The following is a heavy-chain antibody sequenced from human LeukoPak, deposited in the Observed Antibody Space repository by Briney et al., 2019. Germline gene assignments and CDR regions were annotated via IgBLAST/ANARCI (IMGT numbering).Heavy chain of an antibody. D-gene: IGHD3-22*01. V-gene: IGHV3-7*01. CDR1: GLAFSSFW. J-gene: IGHJ4*02. Sequence: GGSLRLSCAASGLAFSSFWMSWLRQAPGKGLEWVANIRQDGSDKNYVASVKGRFTISRDNAKNSLYLQMNSLTAEDTAVYYCATSSASSGNNWGQGTLVTVSS. CDR2: IRQDGSDK. CDR3: ATSSASSGNN.